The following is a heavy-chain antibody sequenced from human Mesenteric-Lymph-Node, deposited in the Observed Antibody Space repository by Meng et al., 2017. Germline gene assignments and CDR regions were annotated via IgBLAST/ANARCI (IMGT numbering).Heavy chain of an antibody. CDR1: GGTFGSYH. CDR3: ATVREYCGGDCYWGWFDP. V-gene: IGHV1-69*04. D-gene: IGHD2-21*02. CDR2: IIPTLGIP. Sequence: SVKVSCKASGGTFGSYHISWVRQAPGQGLEWMGRIIPTLGIPIYAQKFQGRVTMTEDTSTDTAYMELSSLRSEDTAVYYCATVREYCGGDCYWGWFDPWGQGTLVTVSS. J-gene: IGHJ5*02.